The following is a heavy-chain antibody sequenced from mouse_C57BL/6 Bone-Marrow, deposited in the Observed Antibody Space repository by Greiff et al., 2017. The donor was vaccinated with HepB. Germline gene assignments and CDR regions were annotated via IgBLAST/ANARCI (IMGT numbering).Heavy chain of an antibody. D-gene: IGHD1-2*01. J-gene: IGHJ2*01. CDR3: ARGHYYGPRH. Sequence: QVQLQQPGAELVKPGASVKLSCKASGYTFTSYWMHWVKQRPGQGLEWIGMIHPNSGSTNYNQKFKGKATLTVDTSSSTAYMQLSSLTSEDSAVDYCARGHYYGPRHWGQGTTLTVSS. CDR1: GYTFTSYW. CDR2: IHPNSGST. V-gene: IGHV1-64*01.